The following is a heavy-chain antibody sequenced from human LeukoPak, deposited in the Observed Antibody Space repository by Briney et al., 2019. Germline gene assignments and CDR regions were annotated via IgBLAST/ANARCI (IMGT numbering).Heavy chain of an antibody. J-gene: IGHJ6*02. CDR1: GFTFSSNS. CDR3: AGSSWYV. V-gene: IGHV3-48*02. Sequence: PGGSLRLSCAASGFTFSSNSMNWVRQAPGKGPEWVSYISSSSSTLYYADSVKGRFTISRDNAKNSLYLQMNSLRDEDTAVYYCAGSSWYVWGQGTTVTVSS. D-gene: IGHD6-13*01. CDR2: ISSSSSTL.